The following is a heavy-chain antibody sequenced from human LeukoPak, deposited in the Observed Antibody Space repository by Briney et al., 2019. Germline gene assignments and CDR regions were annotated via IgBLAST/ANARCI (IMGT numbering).Heavy chain of an antibody. Sequence: AGGSLRLSCAASGFTFSSYGMHWVRQAPGKGLEWVAFIRYDGSNKYYADSVKGRFTISRDNSKNTLYLQMNSLRAEDTAVYYCAKDPRRGASSSWYYFDYWGQGTLVTVSS. CDR2: IRYDGSNK. V-gene: IGHV3-30*02. D-gene: IGHD6-13*01. CDR1: GFTFSSYG. CDR3: AKDPRRGASSSWYYFDY. J-gene: IGHJ4*02.